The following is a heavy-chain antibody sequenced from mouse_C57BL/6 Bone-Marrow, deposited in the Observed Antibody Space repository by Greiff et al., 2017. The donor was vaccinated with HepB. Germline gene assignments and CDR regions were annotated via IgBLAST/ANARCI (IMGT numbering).Heavy chain of an antibody. CDR1: GYSITSGYY. Sequence: EVKLMESGPGLVKPSQSLSLTCSVTGYSITSGYYWNWIRQFPGNKLEWMGYISYDGSNNYNPSLKNRISITRDTSKNQFFLKLNSVTTEDTATYYCARGRGSSYNYYAMDYWGQGTSVTVSS. D-gene: IGHD1-1*01. CDR3: ARGRGSSYNYYAMDY. J-gene: IGHJ4*01. V-gene: IGHV3-6*01. CDR2: ISYDGSN.